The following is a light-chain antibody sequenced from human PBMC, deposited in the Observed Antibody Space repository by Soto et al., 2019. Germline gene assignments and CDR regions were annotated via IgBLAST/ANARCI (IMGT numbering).Light chain of an antibody. V-gene: IGKV3-15*01. Sequence: EIVMTQSPATLSVSPGERAKLSCRASQSVSSNLAWYQQKPCRAPRLLIYGASTRATGIPARFSGSGSGTEFTLIISSLQSEDFAVYYCQQYKNWPMITFGQGTRLEIK. CDR2: GAS. CDR1: QSVSSN. CDR3: QQYKNWPMIT. J-gene: IGKJ5*01.